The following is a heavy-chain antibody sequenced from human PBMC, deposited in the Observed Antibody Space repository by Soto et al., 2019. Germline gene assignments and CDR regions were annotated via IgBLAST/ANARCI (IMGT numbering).Heavy chain of an antibody. CDR3: PKVFYPLYLPTRSWDCEL. D-gene: IGHD3-16*02. CDR2: ISYDGSYK. V-gene: IGHV3-30*18. CDR1: GFTFTSYG. Sequence: QVQLVESGGGVVQPGRSLRLSWAASGFTFTSYGIHWVRQAPGNGLEWVAVISYDGSYKYYGDSVKGPFTISRDNYKNTVSLQMTSLRAKHTAVYDCPKVFYPLYLPTRSWDCELWGRGTQVTVSS. J-gene: IGHJ2*01.